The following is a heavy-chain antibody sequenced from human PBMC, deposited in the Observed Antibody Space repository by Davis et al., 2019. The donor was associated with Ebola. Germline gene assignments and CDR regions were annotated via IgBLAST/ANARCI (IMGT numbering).Heavy chain of an antibody. CDR1: GVSLAGGRGG. CDR2: TYYRSKRYD. J-gene: IGHJ6*04. Sequence: HPQIPSLTRAISGVSLAGGRGGWSLIRQSPSRGLDWLGRTYYRSKRYDGYVESVKSRINISPDTAKNQFSLHLNSVTPEDTAVYYCARGWLRSGLDVWGKGAAVTVSS. V-gene: IGHV6-1*01. CDR3: ARGWLRSGLDV. D-gene: IGHD5-12*01.